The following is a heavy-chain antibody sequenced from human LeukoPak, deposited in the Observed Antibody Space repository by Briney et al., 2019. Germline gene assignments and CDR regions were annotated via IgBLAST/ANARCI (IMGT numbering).Heavy chain of an antibody. CDR3: AKAPYSGSYSMDY. V-gene: IGHV3-23*01. D-gene: IGHD1-26*01. CDR2: ISSSGGST. J-gene: IGHJ4*02. Sequence: GGSLRLSCAASGFTFSSYEMNWVRQAPGKGLEWVSYISSSGGSTYYADSVKGRFTISRDNSKNTLYLQMNSLRAEDTAVYYCAKAPYSGSYSMDYWGQGTLVTVSS. CDR1: GFTFSSYE.